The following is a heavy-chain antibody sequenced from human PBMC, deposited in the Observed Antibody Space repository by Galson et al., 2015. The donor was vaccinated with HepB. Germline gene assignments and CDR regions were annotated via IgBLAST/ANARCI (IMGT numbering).Heavy chain of an antibody. CDR1: GYTFTNYA. J-gene: IGHJ3*02. Sequence: SVKVSCKASGYTFTNYAINWVRQAPGQGLEWMGWINTNTGNPTYAQGFTGRFVFSLDTSVSTAYLQISSLKAEDTAVYYCARDTYYGVVIGHDAFDIWGQGTMVTVSS. CDR2: INTNTGNP. D-gene: IGHD3-3*01. CDR3: ARDTYYGVVIGHDAFDI. V-gene: IGHV7-4-1*02.